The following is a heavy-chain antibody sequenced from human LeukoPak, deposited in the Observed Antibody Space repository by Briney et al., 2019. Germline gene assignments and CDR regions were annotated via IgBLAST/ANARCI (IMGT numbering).Heavy chain of an antibody. CDR3: ARDGDWSHAFDI. D-gene: IGHD3/OR15-3a*01. CDR1: GFTFSSYA. V-gene: IGHV3-64*01. Sequence: PGGSLRLSCAASGFTFSSYAMHWVRQAPGKGLEYVSAISSNGGSTYYANSVKGRFTISRDNSKNTLYLQMGSLRAEDMAVYYCARDGDWSHAFDIWGQGTMVTVSS. CDR2: ISSNGGST. J-gene: IGHJ3*02.